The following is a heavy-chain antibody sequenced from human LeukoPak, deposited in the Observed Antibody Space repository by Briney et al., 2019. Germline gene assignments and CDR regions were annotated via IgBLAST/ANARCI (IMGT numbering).Heavy chain of an antibody. CDR2: ISSTSSTI. D-gene: IGHD3-3*01. J-gene: IGHJ4*02. V-gene: IGHV3-48*02. Sequence: PGGSLRLSCAASGFTFSTYTMNWVRQAPGKGLEWISSISSTSSTINYADSVKGRFTISRDNAKNSLYLQMNSLRDEDTAVYYCARSIATDYWGQGTLVTVSS. CDR1: GFTFSTYT. CDR3: ARSIATDY.